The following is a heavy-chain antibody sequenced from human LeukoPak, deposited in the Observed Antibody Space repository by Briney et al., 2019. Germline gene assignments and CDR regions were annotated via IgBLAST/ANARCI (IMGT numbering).Heavy chain of an antibody. Sequence: GGSLRLSCAASGFTFSSYSMNWVRQAPGKGLEWVSSISSSSSYIYYADSVKGRFTISRDNAKNSLYLQMNSLRAEDTAVYYCAKDSEGILVMTTMTTVGVDYWGQGTLVTVSS. CDR1: GFTFSSYS. D-gene: IGHD4-17*01. J-gene: IGHJ4*02. CDR2: ISSSSSYI. CDR3: AKDSEGILVMTTMTTVGVDY. V-gene: IGHV3-21*01.